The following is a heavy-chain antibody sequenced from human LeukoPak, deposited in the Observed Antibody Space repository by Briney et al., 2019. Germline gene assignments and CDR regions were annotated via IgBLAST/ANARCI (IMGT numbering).Heavy chain of an antibody. CDR1: GFTFSGHY. D-gene: IGHD7-27*01. J-gene: IGHJ4*02. V-gene: IGHV3-11*01. CDR3: TRYGDSANKVDF. CDR2: IGISGETS. Sequence: GGSLRLSCAASGFTFSGHYMSWIRQAPGKGLEWLSHIGISGETSYNADSVKGRFTISRDNGKSTLYLQKNSLRVEDTAVYYCTRYGDSANKVDFWGQGTLVTVSS.